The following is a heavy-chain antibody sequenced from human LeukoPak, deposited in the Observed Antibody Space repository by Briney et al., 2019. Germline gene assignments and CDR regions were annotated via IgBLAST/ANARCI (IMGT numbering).Heavy chain of an antibody. D-gene: IGHD2-15*01. J-gene: IGHJ4*02. Sequence: GGSLRLSCAASGFTFSSYSMNWVRQAPGKGLEWVSSISGSSSYIYYADSVKGRFTISRDNAKNSLYLEMNSLRAEDTAVYFRARDDRVYCSGGSCSLFGYWGQGALVTVSS. V-gene: IGHV3-21*01. CDR3: ARDDRVYCSGGSCSLFGY. CDR2: ISGSSSYI. CDR1: GFTFSSYS.